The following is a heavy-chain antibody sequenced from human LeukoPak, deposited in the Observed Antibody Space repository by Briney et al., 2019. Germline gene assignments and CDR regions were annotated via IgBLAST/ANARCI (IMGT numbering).Heavy chain of an antibody. D-gene: IGHD2-15*01. CDR1: GFTFSSYS. CDR2: ISGSSSYI. Sequence: GGSLRLSCAASGFTFSSYSMNWVRQAPGKGLEWVSSISGSSSYIYYADSVKGRSTISRDNAKNSLYLQMSSLRAEDTAVYYCARDYCSGGDCYHFDMWGQGTMVTVSS. CDR3: ARDYCSGGDCYHFDM. V-gene: IGHV3-21*01. J-gene: IGHJ3*02.